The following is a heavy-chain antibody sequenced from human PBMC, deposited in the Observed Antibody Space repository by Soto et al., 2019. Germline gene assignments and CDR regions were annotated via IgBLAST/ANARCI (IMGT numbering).Heavy chain of an antibody. J-gene: IGHJ3*02. CDR3: ARLWVGSSGWPGDDAFDI. Sequence: SETLSLTCTVSGGSISSYYWSWIRQPPGKGLEWIGYIYYSGSTNYNPSLKSRVTISVDTSKNQFSLKLSSVTAADTAVYYCARLWVGSSGWPGDDAFDIWGQGTMVTVSS. CDR1: GGSISSYY. CDR2: IYYSGST. D-gene: IGHD6-19*01. V-gene: IGHV4-59*08.